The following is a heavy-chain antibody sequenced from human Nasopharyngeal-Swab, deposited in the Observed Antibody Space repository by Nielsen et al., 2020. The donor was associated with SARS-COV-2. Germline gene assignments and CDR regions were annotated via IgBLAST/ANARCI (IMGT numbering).Heavy chain of an antibody. V-gene: IGHV4-59*01. D-gene: IGHD6-19*01. Sequence: SETLSLTCTVSGGSMSRYYWSWIRQPPGKGLEWIGYIYYSGSTNYNPSLKSRVTISVDTSKNQFSLKLSSVTAADTAVYYCARGGSGFLHYVFDYWGQGTLVTVSS. J-gene: IGHJ4*02. CDR2: IYYSGST. CDR3: ARGGSGFLHYVFDY. CDR1: GGSMSRYY.